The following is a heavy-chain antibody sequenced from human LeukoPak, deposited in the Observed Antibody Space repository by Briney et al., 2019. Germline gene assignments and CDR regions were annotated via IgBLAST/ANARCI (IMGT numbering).Heavy chain of an antibody. J-gene: IGHJ3*02. Sequence: SETLSLTCAVYGGSFSGYYWSWIRQPPGKGLEWIGEINHSGSTNYNPSLKSRVTISVDTSKNQFSLKLSSVIAADTAVYYCARGDGAAAGTNAFDIWGQGTMVTVSS. CDR2: INHSGST. V-gene: IGHV4-34*01. CDR1: GGSFSGYY. CDR3: ARGDGAAAGTNAFDI. D-gene: IGHD6-13*01.